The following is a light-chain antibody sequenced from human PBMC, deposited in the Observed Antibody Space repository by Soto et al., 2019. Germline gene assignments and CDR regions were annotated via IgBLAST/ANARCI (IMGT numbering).Light chain of an antibody. J-gene: IGKJ1*01. CDR3: QQYGNSPWT. Sequence: EIVMTQSPATLSVSPGERATLSCRASQSVSSSYLAWYQHRPGQAPRLLIFGASSRATGIPDRFSGTGSGTDFTLTISRLEPEDFAVYYCQQYGNSPWTFGQGTKVDI. CDR1: QSVSSSY. CDR2: GAS. V-gene: IGKV3-20*01.